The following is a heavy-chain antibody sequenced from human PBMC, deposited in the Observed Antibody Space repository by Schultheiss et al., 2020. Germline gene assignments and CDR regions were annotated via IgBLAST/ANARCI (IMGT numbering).Heavy chain of an antibody. D-gene: IGHD6-19*01. J-gene: IGHJ4*02. CDR1: GYSFTSYW. CDR3: ARAYTSGRIEN. CDR2: IYPGDSDT. V-gene: IGHV5-51*01. Sequence: GSLRLSCKGSGYSFTSYWIGWVRQMPGKGLEWMGIIYPGDSDTRYSPSFQGHVTMSADKSITTAYLQWTSLKASDIAMYYCARAYTSGRIENWGQGTLVTVAS.